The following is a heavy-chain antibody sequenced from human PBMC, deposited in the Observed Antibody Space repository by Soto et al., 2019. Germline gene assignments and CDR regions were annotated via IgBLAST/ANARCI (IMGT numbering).Heavy chain of an antibody. Sequence: GASVKVSCKASAYTFTTYAIHWVRQAPGQRLEWMGWVNGGNGNTKYSQKFQGRVTITSDTSASTGYMEVSSLRSEDTAVYYCGISRYYGSGGDPIPITYWGQGTLVTVSS. CDR2: VNGGNGNT. J-gene: IGHJ4*02. CDR1: AYTFTTYA. D-gene: IGHD3-22*01. CDR3: GISRYYGSGGDPIPITY. V-gene: IGHV1-3*01.